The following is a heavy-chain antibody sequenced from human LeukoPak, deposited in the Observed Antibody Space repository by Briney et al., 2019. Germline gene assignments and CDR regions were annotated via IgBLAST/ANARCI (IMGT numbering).Heavy chain of an antibody. Sequence: SETLSLTCTVSGGSISSSSYYWGWIRQPPGKGLEWIGSIYYSGSTYYNPSLKSRVTISVDTSKNQFSLKLSSVTAADTAVYYCATATRGYYYDSSGYSRGMDVWGEGTTVTVSS. CDR1: GGSISSSSYY. CDR3: ATATRGYYYDSSGYSRGMDV. CDR2: IYYSGST. V-gene: IGHV4-39*01. D-gene: IGHD3-22*01. J-gene: IGHJ6*03.